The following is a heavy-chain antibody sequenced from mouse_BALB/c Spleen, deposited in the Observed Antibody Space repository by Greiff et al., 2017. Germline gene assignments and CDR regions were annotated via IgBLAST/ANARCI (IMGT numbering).Heavy chain of an antibody. Sequence: EVHLVESGGGLVKPGGSLKLSCAASGFAFSSYDMSWVRQTPEKRLEWVAYISSGGGSTYYPDTVKGRFTISRDNAKNTLYLQMSSLKSEDTAMYYCARRGGDYYGSSPYWYFDVWGAGTTVTVSS. CDR3: ARRGGDYYGSSPYWYFDV. J-gene: IGHJ1*01. CDR1: GFAFSSYD. V-gene: IGHV5-12-1*01. CDR2: ISSGGGST. D-gene: IGHD1-1*01.